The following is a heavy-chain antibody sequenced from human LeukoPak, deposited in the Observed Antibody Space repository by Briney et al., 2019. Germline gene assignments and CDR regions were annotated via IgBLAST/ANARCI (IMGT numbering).Heavy chain of an antibody. V-gene: IGHV3-7*03. Sequence: PGGSLRLSCAASGFTFSSYWMSWVRQAPGKGLEWVANIKQDGSEKYYVDSVKGRFTISRDNAKNSLYLQMNSLRAEDTAVYYCGKLWFGEDYFDYWGQGTLVTVSS. CDR1: GFTFSSYW. CDR2: IKQDGSEK. CDR3: GKLWFGEDYFDY. J-gene: IGHJ4*02. D-gene: IGHD3-10*01.